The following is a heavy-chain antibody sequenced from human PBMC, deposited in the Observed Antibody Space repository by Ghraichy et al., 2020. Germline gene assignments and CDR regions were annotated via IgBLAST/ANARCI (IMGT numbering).Heavy chain of an antibody. Sequence: GESLNISCAASGFTFSSYAMSWVRQAPGKGLEWVSAISGSGGSTYYADFVKGRFTISRDNSKNTLYLQMNSLRAEDTAVYYCAKDMNYDSAEYFQHWGQGTLVTVSS. D-gene: IGHD3-22*01. CDR3: AKDMNYDSAEYFQH. J-gene: IGHJ1*01. CDR2: ISGSGGST. V-gene: IGHV3-23*01. CDR1: GFTFSSYA.